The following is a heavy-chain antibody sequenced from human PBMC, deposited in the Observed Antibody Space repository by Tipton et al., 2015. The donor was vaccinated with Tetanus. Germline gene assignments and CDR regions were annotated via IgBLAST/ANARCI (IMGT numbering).Heavy chain of an antibody. Sequence: QLVQSGAEVKKPGASVKVSCKASGYTFTHYGVNWVRQAPGQGLEWMGWIDPNSGATVYAQKFQGRVPMTRDTSISTAYMELRSLRSDDTAVYYCARDRGDYIYYGMDVWGPGTTVTVS. J-gene: IGHJ6*02. CDR2: IDPNSGAT. CDR1: GYTFTHYG. CDR3: ARDRGDYIYYGMDV. D-gene: IGHD3-22*01. V-gene: IGHV1-2*02.